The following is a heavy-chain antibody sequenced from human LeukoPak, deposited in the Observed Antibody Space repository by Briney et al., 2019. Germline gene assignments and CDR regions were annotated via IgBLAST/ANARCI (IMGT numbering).Heavy chain of an antibody. CDR1: GFTFSDYY. D-gene: IGHD3-22*01. J-gene: IGHJ4*02. CDR2: ISSSGSTI. Sequence: GGSLRLSCAASGFTFSDYYMSWIRQAPGKGLEWVSYISSSGSTIYYADSVKGRFTISRDNSKNTLYLQMNSLRAEDTAVYYCAKDSAYYYDSSGYFYDWGQGTLVTVSS. V-gene: IGHV3-11*04. CDR3: AKDSAYYYDSSGYFYD.